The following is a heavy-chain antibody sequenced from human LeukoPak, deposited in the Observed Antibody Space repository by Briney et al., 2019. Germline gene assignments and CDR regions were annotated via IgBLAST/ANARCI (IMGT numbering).Heavy chain of an antibody. J-gene: IGHJ5*02. CDR2: INHSGST. D-gene: IGHD2-21*01. V-gene: IGHV4-34*01. CDR3: ARGELRDWFDP. CDR1: GGSFSGYY. Sequence: PSETLSLTCAVYGGSFSGYYWSWIRQPPGKGLEWIGEINHSGSTNYNPSLKSRVTISVDMSKNQFSLKLSSVTAADTAVYYCARGELRDWFDPWGQGTLVTVSS.